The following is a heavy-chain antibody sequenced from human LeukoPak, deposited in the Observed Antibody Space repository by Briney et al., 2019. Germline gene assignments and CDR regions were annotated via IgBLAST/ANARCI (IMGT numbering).Heavy chain of an antibody. Sequence: SVKVSCKASGGTFSSYAISWVRQAPGQGLEWMGGIIPIFGTANYAQKFQGRVTITADESTSTAYMELSSLRSEDTAVYYCASGVRWLVRSFDYWGQGTLVTVSS. CDR1: GGTFSSYA. CDR2: IIPIFGTA. CDR3: ASGVRWLVRSFDY. V-gene: IGHV1-69*01. J-gene: IGHJ4*02. D-gene: IGHD6-19*01.